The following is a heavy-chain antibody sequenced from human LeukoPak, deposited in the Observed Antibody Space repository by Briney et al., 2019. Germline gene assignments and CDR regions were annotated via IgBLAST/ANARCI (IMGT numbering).Heavy chain of an antibody. V-gene: IGHV1-2*02. CDR3: ARDAGIQLWLRGAFDI. J-gene: IGHJ3*02. CDR1: GYTFTGYY. D-gene: IGHD5-18*01. Sequence: ASVKVSCKASGYTFTGYYMHWVRQAPGQGLEWMGWINPNSGGTNYAQKFQGRVTMTRDTSISTAYMELSRLRSDDTAVYYCARDAGIQLWLRGAFDIWGEGTMVTVSS. CDR2: INPNSGGT.